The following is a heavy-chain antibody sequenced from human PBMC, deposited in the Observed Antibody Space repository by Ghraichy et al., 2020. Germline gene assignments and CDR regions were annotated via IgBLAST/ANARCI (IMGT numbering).Heavy chain of an antibody. D-gene: IGHD2-2*02. V-gene: IGHV3-23*01. CDR3: AKGLIYCSSTSCYTYYYGMDV. CDR1: GFTFSSYA. Sequence: GGSLRLSCAASGFTFSSYAMSWVRQAPGKGLEWVSAISGSGGSTYYADSVKGRFTISRDNSKNTLYLQMNSLRAEDTAVYYCAKGLIYCSSTSCYTYYYGMDVWGQGTTVTVSS. CDR2: ISGSGGST. J-gene: IGHJ6*02.